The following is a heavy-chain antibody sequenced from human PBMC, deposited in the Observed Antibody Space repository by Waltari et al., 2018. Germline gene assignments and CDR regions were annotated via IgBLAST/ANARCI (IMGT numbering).Heavy chain of an antibody. D-gene: IGHD3-16*01. CDR3: ARYVPPNFSGLDV. J-gene: IGHJ6*02. CDR1: VYSFTSYG. V-gene: IGHV1-18*04. Sequence: QVQLAQSGAEVKKPGASVTVSCKASVYSFTSYGIDWVRQAPGQGLEWMGSISAYNGNTNYAQKLQGRVTMTTDTSTSTAYMELRSLRSDDTAVYYCARYVPPNFSGLDVWGQGTTVTVSS. CDR2: ISAYNGNT.